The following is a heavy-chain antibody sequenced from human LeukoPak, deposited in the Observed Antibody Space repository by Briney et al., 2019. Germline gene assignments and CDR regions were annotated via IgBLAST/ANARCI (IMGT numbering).Heavy chain of an antibody. CDR2: IKTDGSTT. Sequence: PGGSLRLSCAASGFTFSSYSMHWVRQAPGKGLVWVSRIKTDGSTTTYADSVKGRFTISRDNAKNTLYLQMNSLRAEDTAVYYCASRRNPEDKYYDFWSGYLDAFDIWGQGTMVTVSS. J-gene: IGHJ3*02. D-gene: IGHD3-3*01. CDR3: ASRRNPEDKYYDFWSGYLDAFDI. CDR1: GFTFSSYS. V-gene: IGHV3-74*01.